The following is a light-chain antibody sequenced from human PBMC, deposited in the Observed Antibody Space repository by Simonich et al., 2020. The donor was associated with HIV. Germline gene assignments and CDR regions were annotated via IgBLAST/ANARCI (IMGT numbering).Light chain of an antibody. J-gene: IGLJ2*01. V-gene: IGLV2-14*03. CDR2: DVP. CDR3: SSYTSSSTVV. CDR1: SSDTGGYNF. Sequence: QSALTQPASVSGSPGQSIAISCTGTSSDTGGYNFVSCYQQHPGKAPKLIIYDVPKRPPGVANRFSGSKSGNTASLTISGLQAEDEANYYCSSYTSSSTVVFGGGTKLTVL.